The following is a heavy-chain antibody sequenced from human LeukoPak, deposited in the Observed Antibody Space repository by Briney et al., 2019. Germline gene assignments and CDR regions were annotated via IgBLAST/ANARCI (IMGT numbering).Heavy chain of an antibody. D-gene: IGHD2-8*01. J-gene: IGHJ4*02. V-gene: IGHV3-74*01. CDR3: ARDNGENYHTAFDY. CDR1: GYSFTSYW. Sequence: GESLKISCKGSGYSFTSYWIHWVRQVPGKGPVWVSRIHGDGRTTTYADSVKGRFTISRDNAKNTLYLQMNSLRAEDTAVYYCARDNGENYHTAFDYWGQGTLVTVSS. CDR2: IHGDGRTT.